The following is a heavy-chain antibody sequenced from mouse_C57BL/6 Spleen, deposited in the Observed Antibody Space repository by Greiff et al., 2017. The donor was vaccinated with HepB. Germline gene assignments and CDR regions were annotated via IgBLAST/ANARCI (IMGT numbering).Heavy chain of an antibody. V-gene: IGHV1-69*01. J-gene: IGHJ3*01. D-gene: IGHD2-4*01. Sequence: QVQLQQPGAELVMPGASVKLSCKASGYTFTSYWMHWVKQRPGQGLEWIGEIEPSDSYTNYNQKFKGKSTLTVDKSSSTAHMQLSSLTSEDSAVYYCARRGYYDYDGLAYWGQGTLVTVSA. CDR3: ARRGYYDYDGLAY. CDR2: IEPSDSYT. CDR1: GYTFTSYW.